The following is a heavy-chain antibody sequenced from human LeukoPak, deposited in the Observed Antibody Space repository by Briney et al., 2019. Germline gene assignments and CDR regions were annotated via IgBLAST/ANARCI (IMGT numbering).Heavy chain of an antibody. D-gene: IGHD6-19*01. CDR2: IIPIFGTA. Sequence: ASVKVSCKASGGTFSSYAISWVRQAPGQGLEWMGGIIPIFGTANYAQKFQGRVTITADKSTSTAYMELSSLRSEDTAVYYCARGSSKGWLVTDYWGQGTLVTVSS. CDR3: ARGSSKGWLVTDY. J-gene: IGHJ4*02. CDR1: GGTFSSYA. V-gene: IGHV1-69*06.